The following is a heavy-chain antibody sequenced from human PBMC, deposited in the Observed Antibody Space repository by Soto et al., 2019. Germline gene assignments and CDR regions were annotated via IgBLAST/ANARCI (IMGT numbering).Heavy chain of an antibody. CDR3: AREIRYCSGGSCYSDGMDV. CDR1: GGTFSSYA. CDR2: IIPIFGTA. V-gene: IGHV1-69*13. Sequence: SVKVSCKASGGTFSSYAISWVRQAPGQGLEWTGGIIPIFGTANYAQKFQGRVTITADESTSTAYMELSSLRSEDTAVYYCAREIRYCSGGSCYSDGMDVWGQGTTVTVSS. J-gene: IGHJ6*02. D-gene: IGHD2-15*01.